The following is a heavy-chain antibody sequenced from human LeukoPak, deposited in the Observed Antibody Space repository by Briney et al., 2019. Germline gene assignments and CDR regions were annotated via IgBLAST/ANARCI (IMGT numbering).Heavy chain of an antibody. CDR1: GFTFSSYE. Sequence: GGSLRLSCAASGFTFSSYEMNWVRQAPGKGLEWVSYISSSGSTIYYAVSVKGRFTISRDNAKNSLYLQMNSLRAEDTAVYYCARDYLFYFDYWGQGTLVTVSS. CDR2: ISSSGSTI. CDR3: ARDYLFYFDY. V-gene: IGHV3-48*03. D-gene: IGHD2-21*01. J-gene: IGHJ4*02.